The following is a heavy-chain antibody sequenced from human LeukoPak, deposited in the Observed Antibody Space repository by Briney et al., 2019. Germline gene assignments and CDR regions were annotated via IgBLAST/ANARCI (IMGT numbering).Heavy chain of an antibody. CDR2: IYYSGST. J-gene: IGHJ6*03. Sequence: SETLYLTCTVSGGSISSSSYYWGWIRQPPGKGLEWIGSIYYSGSTYYNPSLKSRVTISVDTSKNQFSLKLSSVTAADTAVYYCARLNPRHYYYYYMDVWGKGTTVTVSS. CDR1: GGSISSSSYY. D-gene: IGHD1-14*01. V-gene: IGHV4-39*07. CDR3: ARLNPRHYYYYYMDV.